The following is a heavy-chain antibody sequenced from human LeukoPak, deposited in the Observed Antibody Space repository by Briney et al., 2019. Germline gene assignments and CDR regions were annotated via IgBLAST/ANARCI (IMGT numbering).Heavy chain of an antibody. V-gene: IGHV4-39*07. Sequence: PSETLSLTCTVSGGSISSSTYYWGWIRQPPGKGLEWIGNIYYSGSTYYHPSLKSRVTISVDTSKNHFSLKLSSVTAADTAVYYCARVGVYYDFWSGYYTPQYMDVWGKGTTVTVSS. CDR1: GGSISSSTYY. CDR3: ARVGVYYDFWSGYYTPQYMDV. J-gene: IGHJ6*03. D-gene: IGHD3-3*01. CDR2: IYYSGST.